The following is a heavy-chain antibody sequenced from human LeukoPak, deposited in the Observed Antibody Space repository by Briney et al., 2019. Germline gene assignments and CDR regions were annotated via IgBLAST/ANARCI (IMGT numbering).Heavy chain of an antibody. CDR3: ARVVPATISWFDP. CDR2: IYYSGST. CDR1: GGSTSSYY. J-gene: IGHJ5*02. Sequence: SETLSLTCTVSGGSTSSYYWSWIRQPPGKGLEWIGYIYYSGSTNYNPSLKSRVTISVDTSKNQFSLKLSSVTAADTAVYYCARVVPATISWFDPWGQGTLVTVSS. V-gene: IGHV4-59*01. D-gene: IGHD2-2*02.